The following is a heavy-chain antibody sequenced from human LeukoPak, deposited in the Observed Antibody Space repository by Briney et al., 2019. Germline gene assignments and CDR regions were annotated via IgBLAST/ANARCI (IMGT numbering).Heavy chain of an antibody. D-gene: IGHD3-10*01. Sequence: SGPALVKPTQTLTLTCTFSGFSLSTSGMRVSWIRQTPGKALEWLARIDWDDDKFYSTSLKTRLTISKDTSKNQVVLTMTNMDPVDTATYYCARMVRGADAFDIWGQGTVVTVSS. CDR3: ARMVRGADAFDI. CDR2: IDWDDDK. CDR1: GFSLSTSGMR. V-gene: IGHV2-70*04. J-gene: IGHJ3*02.